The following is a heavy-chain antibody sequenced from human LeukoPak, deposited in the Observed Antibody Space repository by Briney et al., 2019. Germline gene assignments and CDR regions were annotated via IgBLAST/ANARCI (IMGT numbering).Heavy chain of an antibody. V-gene: IGHV4-4*02. Sequence: SGTLSLTCDVSGGSISSSNWWSWVRQPPGKGLEWIGEIYHSGSINYNPSLKSRVTMSVDKSKNQFSLKLSSVSAADTAVYYCARQPTGAWQWTFDFWGQGTLVTVSS. CDR1: GGSISSSNW. D-gene: IGHD6-19*01. CDR3: ARQPTGAWQWTFDF. J-gene: IGHJ4*02. CDR2: IYHSGSI.